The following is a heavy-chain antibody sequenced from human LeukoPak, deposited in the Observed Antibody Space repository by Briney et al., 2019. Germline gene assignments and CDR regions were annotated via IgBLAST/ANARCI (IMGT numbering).Heavy chain of an antibody. CDR1: GFTFSSYS. D-gene: IGHD6-13*01. V-gene: IGHV3-48*01. J-gene: IGHJ6*04. Sequence: PGGSLRLSCAASGFTFSSYSMNWVRQAPGKGLEWVSYISSSSSTIYYADSVKGRFTISRDNAKNSLYLQMNSLRAEDTAVYYCARSPTYSSSPASMDVWGKGTTVTVSS. CDR3: ARSPTYSSSPASMDV. CDR2: ISSSSSTI.